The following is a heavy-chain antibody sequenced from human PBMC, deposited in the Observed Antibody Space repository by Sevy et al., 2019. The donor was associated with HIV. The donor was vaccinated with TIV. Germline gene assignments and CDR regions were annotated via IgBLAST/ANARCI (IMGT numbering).Heavy chain of an antibody. J-gene: IGHJ5*01. V-gene: IGHV3-33*01. CDR3: ARDSARVIVPTAGFDS. D-gene: IGHD1-1*01. Sequence: GGFLRLSCSASGFTFRSFSMRWVRQAPGKGLEWVAAIWYDGRTKQYADSVKGRFTISRDNSKNMLSLEMNSLRAEDTGLYFCARDSARVIVPTAGFDSWGQGTVVTVSS. CDR2: IWYDGRTK. CDR1: GFTFRSFS.